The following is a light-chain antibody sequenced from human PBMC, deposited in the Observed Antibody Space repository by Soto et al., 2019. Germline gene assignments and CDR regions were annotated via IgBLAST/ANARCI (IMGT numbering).Light chain of an antibody. CDR1: QSLLHSNGYNC. CDR2: LGS. CDR3: MQALQTPA. V-gene: IGKV2-28*01. J-gene: IGKJ1*01. Sequence: DIVMTQSPLSLPVTPGEPASISCRSSQSLLHSNGYNCLDWYLQKPGQSPQLLIYLGSNRASGVPDRFSGSGSGTDFTLKISRGEAEDLGVYYCMQALQTPAFGQGTKVEIK.